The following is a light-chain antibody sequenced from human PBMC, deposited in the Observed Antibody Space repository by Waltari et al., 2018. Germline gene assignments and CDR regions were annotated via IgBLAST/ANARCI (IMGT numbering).Light chain of an antibody. Sequence: EIVMTQSPATLSVSPGERATLSCRASRSISRNLAWYHQKPGQAPRLLIYGASTRATGIPARFSGSGSGTEFTLTISSLQSEDFAVYYCQQYNNWPPDLTFGGGTKVEI. CDR2: GAS. V-gene: IGKV3-15*01. CDR3: QQYNNWPPDLT. J-gene: IGKJ4*01. CDR1: RSISRN.